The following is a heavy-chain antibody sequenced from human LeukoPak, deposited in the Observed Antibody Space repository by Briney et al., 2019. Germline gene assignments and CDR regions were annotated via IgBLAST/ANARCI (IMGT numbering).Heavy chain of an antibody. J-gene: IGHJ4*02. CDR3: VRVGSWYYFDY. Sequence: SETLSLTCAVSGGSISSSNWWSWIRQSPGEGLEWIAYIDHTGYTNYNPALKSPVTISRDMSKNQFYLQLTSVTAADTAIYYCVRVGSWYYFDYWGQGILVTVSS. CDR1: GGSISSSNW. D-gene: IGHD6-13*01. CDR2: IDHTGYT. V-gene: IGHV4-4*02.